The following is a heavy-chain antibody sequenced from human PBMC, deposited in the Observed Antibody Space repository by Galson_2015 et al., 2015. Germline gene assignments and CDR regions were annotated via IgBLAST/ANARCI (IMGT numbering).Heavy chain of an antibody. CDR2: IPPSDSYT. CDR1: GYSFTRYW. J-gene: IGHJ4*02. D-gene: IGHD6-19*01. Sequence: QSGAAVKTPGESLRISCTGSGYSFTRYWISWVRQMPGKGLEWPGRIPPSDSYTNYSPSFQGHVTISADKSISTAYLQWSSLKASDTAMYDCARHVKAVAGLGDYWGQGTLVTVSS. CDR3: ARHVKAVAGLGDY. V-gene: IGHV5-10-1*01.